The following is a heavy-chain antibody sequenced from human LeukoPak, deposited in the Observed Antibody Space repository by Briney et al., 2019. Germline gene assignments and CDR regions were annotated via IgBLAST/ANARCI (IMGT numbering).Heavy chain of an antibody. J-gene: IGHJ4*02. CDR2: ISSTSAYT. CDR3: ARGGTGAFDF. D-gene: IGHD2-8*02. CDR1: GFPFTSGFTFSDYY. Sequence: GGSLRLSCAASGFPFTSGFTFSDYYMSWIRQAPVKGLEWVSYISSTSAYTNYADSVKGRFTISRDNANNSLYLKMNGLRAEDTAIYYCARGGTGAFDFWGQGTLVTVSS. V-gene: IGHV3-11*06.